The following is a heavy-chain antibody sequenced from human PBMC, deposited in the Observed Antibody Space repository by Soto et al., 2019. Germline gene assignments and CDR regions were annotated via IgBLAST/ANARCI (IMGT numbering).Heavy chain of an antibody. CDR1: GGSISSYY. CDR2: IYYIGST. Sequence: QVQLQESGPGLVKPSETLSLTCTGSGGSISSYYLSWIRQPPGKGLEWIGYIYYIGSTNYNPSLKSRLTITVDTSKNQFSLKLSSVTAADTAVYYCARGRAGYNTLYYYYYTGIDVCGQGNTVTVSS. D-gene: IGHD5-12*01. V-gene: IGHV4-59*01. J-gene: IGHJ6*02. CDR3: ARGRAGYNTLYYYYYTGIDV.